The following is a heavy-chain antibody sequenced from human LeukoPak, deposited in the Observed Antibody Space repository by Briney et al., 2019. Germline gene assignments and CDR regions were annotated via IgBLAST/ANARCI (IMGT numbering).Heavy chain of an antibody. V-gene: IGHV4-59*01. CDR3: ARWVAAALDY. CDR1: GGSISSYY. J-gene: IGHJ4*02. Sequence: SETLSLTCTVSGGSISSYYWSWIRQPPGKGLEWIGYIYYSGSTTYNPSLKSRVTISVDTSKNQFSLKLSSVTAADTAVYYCARWVAAALDYWGQGTLVTVSS. CDR2: IYYSGST. D-gene: IGHD6-13*01.